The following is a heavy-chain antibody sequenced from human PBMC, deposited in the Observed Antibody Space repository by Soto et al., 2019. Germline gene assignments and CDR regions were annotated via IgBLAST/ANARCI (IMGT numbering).Heavy chain of an antibody. Sequence: GGSLRLSCAASGFTFSSYAMHWVRQAPGKGLEWVAVISYDGSNKYYADSVKGRFTISRDNSKNTLYLQMNSLRAEDTAVYYCAIEREVGDFWSGYYKGPNYYGMDVWGQGTTVTVSS. CDR2: ISYDGSNK. D-gene: IGHD3-3*01. CDR3: AIEREVGDFWSGYYKGPNYYGMDV. V-gene: IGHV3-30-3*01. CDR1: GFTFSSYA. J-gene: IGHJ6*02.